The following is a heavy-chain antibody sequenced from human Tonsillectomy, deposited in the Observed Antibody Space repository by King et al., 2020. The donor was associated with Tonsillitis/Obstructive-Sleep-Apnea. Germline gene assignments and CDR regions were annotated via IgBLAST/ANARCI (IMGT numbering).Heavy chain of an antibody. D-gene: IGHD3-22*01. J-gene: IGHJ2*01. CDR1: GGSISSGGYY. CDR2: IYHSGST. V-gene: IGHV4-31*03. CDR3: AKSDSIAYYYVEGWYFDL. Sequence: VQLQESGPGLVKPSQTLPLTCTVSGGSISSGGYYWSWIRQHPGKGLEWIGYIYHSGSTSYNPSLKSRVTMSIDTSKNQFSLKLSSVTAADTAMYFCAKSDSIAYYYVEGWYFDLWGRGTLVSVSS.